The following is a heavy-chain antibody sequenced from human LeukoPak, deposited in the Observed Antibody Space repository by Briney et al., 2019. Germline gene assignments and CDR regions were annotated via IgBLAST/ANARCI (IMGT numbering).Heavy chain of an antibody. Sequence: GGSLRLSCAASGLTLSSYAMSWVRQAPGKGLEWVSAISGSGGSTYYADSVKGRFTISRDNSKNTLYLQMNSLRAEDTAVYYCALTTVPNYYYYYMDVWGKGTTVTVSS. D-gene: IGHD4-17*01. J-gene: IGHJ6*03. CDR3: ALTTVPNYYYYYMDV. V-gene: IGHV3-23*01. CDR1: GLTLSSYA. CDR2: ISGSGGST.